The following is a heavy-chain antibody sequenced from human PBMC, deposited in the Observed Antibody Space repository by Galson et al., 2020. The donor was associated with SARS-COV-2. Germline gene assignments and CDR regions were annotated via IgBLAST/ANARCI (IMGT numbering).Heavy chain of an antibody. Sequence: SSGAFSWSWFRQPPGKGLEWIGYIYDSANTYYNPSLKSRVSISVYRSKNQFSLNLSSVTAADTAVYYCARGQQTELLTPFDFWGQGTAVSVSS. D-gene: IGHD1-26*01. CDR3: ARGQQTELLTPFDF. CDR1: SSGAFS. J-gene: IGHJ4*02. V-gene: IGHV4-30-2*01. CDR2: IYDSANT.